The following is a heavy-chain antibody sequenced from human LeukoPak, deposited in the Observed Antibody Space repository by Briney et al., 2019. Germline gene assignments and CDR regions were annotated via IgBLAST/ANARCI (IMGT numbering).Heavy chain of an antibody. D-gene: IGHD6-13*01. CDR2: ISWNSGSI. V-gene: IGHV3-9*01. Sequence: GRSLRLSCAASGFTFDDYAMHWVRQAPGKGLEWVSGISWNSGSIGYADSVKGRFTISRVNAKNSLYLQMNSLRAEDTALYYCAKAYSSSWYGAFDYWGQGTLVTVSS. CDR3: AKAYSSSWYGAFDY. CDR1: GFTFDDYA. J-gene: IGHJ4*02.